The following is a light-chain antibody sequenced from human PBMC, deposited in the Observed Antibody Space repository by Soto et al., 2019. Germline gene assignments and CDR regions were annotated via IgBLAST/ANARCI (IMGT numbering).Light chain of an antibody. V-gene: IGLV2-14*03. Sequence: QSVLTQPASVSGSPGQPITISCSGISSDVDTYNYVSWYQLHPGKAPKVVIYDVSSRPSGVSNRFSGSRSGNTASLTISGLQAEDEAHYYCCSHSTGSTRYVSGTGTKVPVL. CDR3: CSHSTGSTRYV. J-gene: IGLJ1*01. CDR2: DVS. CDR1: SSDVDTYNY.